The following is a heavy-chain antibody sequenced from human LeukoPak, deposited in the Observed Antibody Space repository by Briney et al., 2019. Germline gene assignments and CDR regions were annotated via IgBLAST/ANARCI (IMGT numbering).Heavy chain of an antibody. CDR2: IYYSGST. CDR3: ARTARFLGEFDS. D-gene: IGHD3-10*01. CDR1: GGSITSYY. J-gene: IGHJ4*02. V-gene: IGHV4-59*01. Sequence: SETLSLTCTVSGGSITSYYWSWIRQPPGKGLEWIGYIYYSGSTNYNPSLKSRVTISVDTSKNQFSLKLNSVTAADTAVYYCARTARFLGEFDSWGQGTLVTASS.